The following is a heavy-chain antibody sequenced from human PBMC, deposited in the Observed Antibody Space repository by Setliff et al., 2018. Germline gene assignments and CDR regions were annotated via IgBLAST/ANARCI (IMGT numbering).Heavy chain of an antibody. V-gene: IGHV4-34*01. D-gene: IGHD2-2*01. Sequence: TSETLSLTCAVYGGSFSGYYWSWIRQPPGKGLEWIGEINHSGSTNYNPSLKSRVTISVDTSKNQFSLKLSSVTAADTAVYYCARLGPHCSSTSCSPGLNWFDPWGQGTLVTVSS. J-gene: IGHJ5*02. CDR1: GGSFSGYY. CDR3: ARLGPHCSSTSCSPGLNWFDP. CDR2: INHSGST.